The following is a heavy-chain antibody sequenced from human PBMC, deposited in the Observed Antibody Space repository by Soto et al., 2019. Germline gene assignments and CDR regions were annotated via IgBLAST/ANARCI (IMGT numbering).Heavy chain of an antibody. V-gene: IGHV1-2*02. D-gene: IGHD2-15*01. CDR3: ARGYCGGCSCYLPSYGMDV. CDR2: INPNSGGT. Sequence: ASVKVSCKASGYTFTGYYMHWVRQAPGQGLEWMGWINPNSGGTNYAQKFQGRVTMTRDTSISTAYMELSRLRSDDTAVYYCARGYCGGCSCYLPSYGMDVCGQRTTVTVCS. CDR1: GYTFTGYY. J-gene: IGHJ6*02.